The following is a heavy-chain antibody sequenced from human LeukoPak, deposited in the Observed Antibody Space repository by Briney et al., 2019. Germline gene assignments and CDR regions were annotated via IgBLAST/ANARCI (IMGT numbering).Heavy chain of an antibody. J-gene: IGHJ6*03. CDR3: ARAGWGYSSSWDYYYYMDV. CDR2: INPNSGGT. Sequence: GASVKVSCKGSGYTFTGYYMHWVRQAPGQGGEWMGGINPNSGGTNYAQKLKGRGTMTRDTSISTEYMELRRLRADDTAVYYCARAGWGYSSSWDYYYYMDVWGKGTTVTVSS. V-gene: IGHV1-2*02. D-gene: IGHD6-13*01. CDR1: GYTFTGYY.